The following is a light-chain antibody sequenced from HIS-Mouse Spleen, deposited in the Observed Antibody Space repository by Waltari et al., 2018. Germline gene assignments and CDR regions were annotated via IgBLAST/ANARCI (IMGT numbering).Light chain of an antibody. CDR1: SSYVGGYNY. J-gene: IGLJ1*01. V-gene: IGLV2-14*01. Sequence: QSALTQPASVSGSPGQSITISCTGTSSYVGGYNYVSWYQQHPGKAPKLMIYEVSNRPSGVSNRFSGSKSGNTASLTISGLQAEDEADYYCSSYTSSSTYVFGTGTKATVL. CDR2: EVS. CDR3: SSYTSSSTYV.